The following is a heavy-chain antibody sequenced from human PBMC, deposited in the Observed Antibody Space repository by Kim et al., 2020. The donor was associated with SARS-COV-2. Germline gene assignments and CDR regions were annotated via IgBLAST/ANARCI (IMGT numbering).Heavy chain of an antibody. CDR1: GFSLSTSGMC. J-gene: IGHJ3*02. Sequence: SGPTLVKPTQTLTLTCTFSGFSLSTSGMCVSWIRQPPGKALEWLALIDWDDDKYYSTSLKTRLTISKDTSKNQVVLTMTNMDPVDTATYYCARILWSRKILWFGELFGAFDIWGQGTMVTVSS. D-gene: IGHD3-10*01. CDR2: IDWDDDK. CDR3: ARILWSRKILWFGELFGAFDI. V-gene: IGHV2-70*01.